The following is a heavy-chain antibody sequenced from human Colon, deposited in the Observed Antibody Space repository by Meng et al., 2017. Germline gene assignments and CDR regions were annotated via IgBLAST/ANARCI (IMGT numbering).Heavy chain of an antibody. Sequence: QVQLQESGPRLVKPSQTLSLTCTVSGDSVSSNSYYWTWIRQHPGTGLEWIGYIYSGGISHYNPSLKSRITMSIDTSKNQFSLQLTSVTAADTAIYYCARDPFAVGPTDRGLDSWGQGTLVTVSS. J-gene: IGHJ4*02. CDR1: GDSVSSNSYY. D-gene: IGHD1-26*01. CDR2: IYSGGIS. CDR3: ARDPFAVGPTDRGLDS. V-gene: IGHV4-31*03.